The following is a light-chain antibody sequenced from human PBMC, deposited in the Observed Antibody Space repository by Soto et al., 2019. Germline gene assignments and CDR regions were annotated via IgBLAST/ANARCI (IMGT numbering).Light chain of an antibody. CDR1: QSISSW. V-gene: IGKV1-5*01. J-gene: IGKJ5*01. CDR3: QQYNSYLT. CDR2: DAS. Sequence: HVTQSPSTLSSYVGDSVTITCRASQSISSWLAWYQQKPGKAPKLLIYDASSLESVVQSRFSGSGSGTEFTLTIRSLQPDDFATYYCQQYNSYLTFGQGTRLEIK.